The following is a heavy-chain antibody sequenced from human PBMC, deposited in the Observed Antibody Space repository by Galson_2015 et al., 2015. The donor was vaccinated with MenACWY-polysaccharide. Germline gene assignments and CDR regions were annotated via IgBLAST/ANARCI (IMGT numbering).Heavy chain of an antibody. CDR3: ARICRRSGECFFDY. V-gene: IGHV3-53*01. D-gene: IGHD3-10*01. Sequence: SLRLCCAASGVTVSSNSMTWVRQAPGNGLEWVSVLYNNGNRYYADSVKGRFTISRDDSENTVDLQMNSLRAEDTAVYYCARICRRSGECFFDYWGQGTVVTVSS. CDR2: LYNNGNR. CDR1: GVTVSSNS. J-gene: IGHJ4*02.